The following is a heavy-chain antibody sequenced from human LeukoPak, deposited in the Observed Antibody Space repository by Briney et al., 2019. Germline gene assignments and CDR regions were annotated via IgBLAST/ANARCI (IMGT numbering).Heavy chain of an antibody. D-gene: IGHD3-10*02. Sequence: GGSLRLSCAASGFTFSSYWMSWVRQAPGKGLEWVANIKQDGSEKYYVDSVKGRFAISRDNSKNTLYLQMNSLRAEDTAVYYCAKDVRDNGGYFDYWGQGTLVTVSS. CDR1: GFTFSSYW. V-gene: IGHV3-7*01. CDR3: AKDVRDNGGYFDY. CDR2: IKQDGSEK. J-gene: IGHJ4*02.